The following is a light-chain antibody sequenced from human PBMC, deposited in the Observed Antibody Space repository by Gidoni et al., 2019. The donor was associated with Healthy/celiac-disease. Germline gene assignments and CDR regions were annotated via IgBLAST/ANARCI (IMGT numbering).Light chain of an antibody. CDR1: QSISSY. CDR3: QQSYSTPPIT. V-gene: IGKV1-39*01. J-gene: IGKJ5*01. CDR2: AAS. Sequence: DIPMTPFPSSLSASVGDRVTITCRASQSISSYLNWYQQKPGKAPKLLIYAASSLQSGVPSRFSGSGSGTDFTLTISSLQPEDFATYYCQQSYSTPPITFGQGTRLEIK.